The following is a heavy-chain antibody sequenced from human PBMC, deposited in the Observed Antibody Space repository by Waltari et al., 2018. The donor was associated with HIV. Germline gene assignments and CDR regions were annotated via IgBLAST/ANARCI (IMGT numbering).Heavy chain of an antibody. D-gene: IGHD6-13*01. CDR3: ARDLGSSSWYNYYYGMDV. J-gene: IGHJ6*02. CDR1: GFTVSSHY. Sequence: VQLVQSGGGLIQPGRSLRPPFPHSGFTVSSHYMRWARQAPGKGLEWGSVICSGGNTYYADAVKGRFTISRDNSKNTLYLQLNSLRAEDSAVYYCARDLGSSSWYNYYYGMDVWGQGTTVTVSS. CDR2: ICSGGNT. V-gene: IGHV3-53*01.